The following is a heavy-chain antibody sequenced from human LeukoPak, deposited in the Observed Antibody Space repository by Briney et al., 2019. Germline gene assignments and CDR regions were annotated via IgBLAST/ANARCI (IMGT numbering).Heavy chain of an antibody. J-gene: IGHJ2*01. CDR2: LSYRGST. CDR1: GGSIKSNSFY. V-gene: IGHV4-39*02. Sequence: PSETLSLTCTVSGGSIKSNSFYWGWARQPPGNGLEWIGIGSLSYRGSTYYSPSLKSRITISVDMAKSQSSLRLSSVTAADTAVYYCARDGATGTWGNWYFDLWGRGTLVTVSS. CDR3: ARDGATGTWGNWYFDL. D-gene: IGHD1-1*01.